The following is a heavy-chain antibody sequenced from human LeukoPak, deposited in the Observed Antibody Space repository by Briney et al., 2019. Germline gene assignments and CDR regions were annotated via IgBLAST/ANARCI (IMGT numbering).Heavy chain of an antibody. CDR3: ARDSSGWFRKGFDY. CDR2: INHSGST. V-gene: IGHV4-34*01. J-gene: IGHJ4*02. D-gene: IGHD6-19*01. Sequence: SETLSLTCAVCGGPFSGYYWSWIRQPPGKGLEWMGEINHSGSTNYNPSLTRRVTISLATSKNQFSLKLSSVTAADTAVYYCARDSSGWFRKGFDYWGQGTLVTVSS. CDR1: GGPFSGYY.